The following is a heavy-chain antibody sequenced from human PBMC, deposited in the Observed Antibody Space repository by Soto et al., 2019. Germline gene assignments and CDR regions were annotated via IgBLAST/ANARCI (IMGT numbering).Heavy chain of an antibody. CDR1: GGSISSYS. D-gene: IGHD3-22*01. CDR2: IYYDGST. Sequence: QVQLQESGPGLLRPSETLSLNCTVSGGSISSYSWSWIRQSPGKGLEWIGYIYYDGSTDYNPSLKSRVTISVVTSQNQLSLKLSSVTAADTAVYYCARLIDRDWFDPWGQGTLVTVSS. V-gene: IGHV4-59*08. CDR3: ARLIDRDWFDP. J-gene: IGHJ5*02.